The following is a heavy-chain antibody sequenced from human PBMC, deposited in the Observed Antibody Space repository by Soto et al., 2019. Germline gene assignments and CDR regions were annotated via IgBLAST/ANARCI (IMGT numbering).Heavy chain of an antibody. J-gene: IGHJ4*02. Sequence: PGGSLRLSCASSGFNVNSDYMNWVRQTPGKGLEWVASIYSGETTYYVDSVRGRFTISSDKSKNTLYFQPSSLRIEDTAVYYCTRDGRGLGRLSLFEYWGQGVLVTVSS. D-gene: IGHD2-21*02. V-gene: IGHV3-53*01. CDR1: GFNVNSDY. CDR2: IYSGETT. CDR3: TRDGRGLGRLSLFEY.